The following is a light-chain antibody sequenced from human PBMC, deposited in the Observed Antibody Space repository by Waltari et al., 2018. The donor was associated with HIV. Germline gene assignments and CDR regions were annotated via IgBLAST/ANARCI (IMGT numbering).Light chain of an antibody. CDR1: HSISRH. J-gene: IGKJ3*01. CDR2: GAS. Sequence: DIQMTQSPSSLSASVGDRVTITCRASHSISRHVNWYQQTQGEAPKLLINGASTLQRGVPSRFSGSGSGTDFTLTIGNLQPEDFATYYCQESYSPPFTFGPGTKVDLK. CDR3: QESYSPPFT. V-gene: IGKV1-39*01.